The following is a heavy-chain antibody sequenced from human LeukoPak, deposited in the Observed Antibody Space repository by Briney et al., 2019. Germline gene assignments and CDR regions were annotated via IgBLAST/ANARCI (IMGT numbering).Heavy chain of an antibody. CDR3: ASFSSSWDGFDY. J-gene: IGHJ4*02. D-gene: IGHD6-13*01. V-gene: IGHV4-39*01. CDR1: GGSISSSRYY. CDR2: IYYSGST. Sequence: SETLSLTCTVSGGSISSSRYYWGWIRQPPGKGLEWIGSIYYSGSTYYNPSLKSRVTISVDTSKNQFSLKLSSVTAADTAVYYCASFSSSWDGFDYWGQGTLVTVSS.